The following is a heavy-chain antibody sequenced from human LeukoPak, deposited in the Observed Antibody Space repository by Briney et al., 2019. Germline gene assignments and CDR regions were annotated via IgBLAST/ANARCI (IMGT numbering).Heavy chain of an antibody. CDR2: ISYDGSNK. D-gene: IGHD2-8*02. Sequence: GGSLRLSCAASGFTFSSYAMHWVRQAPGKGLEWVAVISYDGSNKYYADSVKGRFTISRDNSKNTLYLQMNSLRAEDTAVYYCARDTGGRGWFDPWGQGTLVTVSS. CDR1: GFTFSSYA. V-gene: IGHV3-30*04. CDR3: ARDTGGRGWFDP. J-gene: IGHJ5*02.